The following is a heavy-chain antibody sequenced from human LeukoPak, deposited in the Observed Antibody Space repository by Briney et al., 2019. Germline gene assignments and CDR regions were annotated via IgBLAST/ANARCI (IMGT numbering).Heavy chain of an antibody. D-gene: IGHD3-22*01. Sequence: PGGSLRLSCAASGFTSSSYWMSWVRQAPGKGLEWVAHIKEDGSDKYYVDSVKGRFSISRDNAKTSLYLQMNSLRAEDTAVYYCAWGAYYSDSSGLAGGAFDIWGQGTMVTVSS. CDR1: GFTSSSYW. CDR3: AWGAYYSDSSGLAGGAFDI. J-gene: IGHJ3*02. CDR2: IKEDGSDK. V-gene: IGHV3-7*04.